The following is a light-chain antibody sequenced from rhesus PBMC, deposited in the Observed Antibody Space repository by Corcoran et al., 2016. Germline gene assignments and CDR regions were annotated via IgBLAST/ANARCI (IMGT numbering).Light chain of an antibody. CDR3: QHSYGTPPT. CDR2: KAS. J-gene: IGKJ4*01. V-gene: IGKV1-74*01. CDR1: ENVNNY. Sequence: DIQMTQSPSSLSASVGDRVTITCRASENVNNYLHWYQQKPGKTLKLLNYKASTLQSGVPSRFIGCGSGTYFTLTISSLQPEDFATYYCQHSYGTPPTFGGGTKVELK.